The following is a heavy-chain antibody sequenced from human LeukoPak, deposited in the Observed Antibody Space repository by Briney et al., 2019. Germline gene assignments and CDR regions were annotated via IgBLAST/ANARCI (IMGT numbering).Heavy chain of an antibody. V-gene: IGHV1-46*01. CDR1: GYTFTSYY. D-gene: IGHD3-22*01. CDR2: INPSGGST. CDR3: ARDLEEAYYYDSSGYFPGTFDI. J-gene: IGHJ3*02. Sequence: ASVTVSCKASGYTFTSYYMHWVRQAPGQGLEWMGIINPSGGSTSYAQKFQGRVTMTRDTSKSTVYMELSSLRSEDTAVYYCARDLEEAYYYDSSGYFPGTFDIWGQGTMVTVSS.